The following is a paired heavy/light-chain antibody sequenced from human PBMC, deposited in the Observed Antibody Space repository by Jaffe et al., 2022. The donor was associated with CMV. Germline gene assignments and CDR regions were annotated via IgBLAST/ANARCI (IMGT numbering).Heavy chain of an antibody. D-gene: IGHD6-13*01. Sequence: EVQLVESGGGLLQPGGSLRLSCAASGFTFSTYAMNWVRQAPGKGLEWVSSISGSDSSTYYADSVKGRFTISRDTSKNTVYLQMNSLRAGDTAVYYCAKGLSSTWYPFDYWGQGTLVTVSS. CDR2: ISGSDSST. CDR1: GFTFSTYA. J-gene: IGHJ4*02. V-gene: IGHV3-23*04. CDR3: AKGLSSTWYPFDY.
Light chain of an antibody. CDR2: LNNDGSH. CDR1: SEHSTYI. Sequence: QLVLTQSPSASASLGASVKLTCTLSSEHSTYIIAWHQQQPDKGPRYLMKLNNDGSHTKGDGIPDRFSGSSSGAERYLTISSLQSEDEADYYCQTWGPGIQVFGGGTKLTVL. CDR3: QTWGPGIQV. J-gene: IGLJ3*02. V-gene: IGLV4-69*01.